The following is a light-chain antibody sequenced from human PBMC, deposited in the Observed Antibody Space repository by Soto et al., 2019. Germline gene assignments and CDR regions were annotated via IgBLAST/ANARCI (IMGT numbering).Light chain of an antibody. Sequence: DVQMKKNPSSLSASVGDSVTITCRASQTISSWLAWYQQKPGKAPKLLIYKASTLKSGVPSRFSGSGSGTEFTLTISSLQPDDFATYYCQQYYSYLVTFGGVS. CDR3: QQYYSYLVT. V-gene: IGKV1-5*03. CDR1: QTISSW. J-gene: IGKJ4*01. CDR2: KAS.